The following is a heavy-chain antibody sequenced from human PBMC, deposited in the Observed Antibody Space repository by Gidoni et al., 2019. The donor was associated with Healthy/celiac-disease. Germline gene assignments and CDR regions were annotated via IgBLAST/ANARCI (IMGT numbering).Heavy chain of an antibody. V-gene: IGHV4-59*01. D-gene: IGHD3-16*01. CDR2: IYYSGST. CDR3: ARVLHWGSGSNWFDP. Sequence: QVQLQESGPGLVKPSETLSLTCTVSGGSISSYYWSWIRQPPGKGLEWIGYIYYSGSTNYNPSLKSRVTISVDTSKNQFSLKLSSVTAADTAVYYCARVLHWGSGSNWFDPWGQGTLVTVSS. J-gene: IGHJ5*02. CDR1: GGSISSYY.